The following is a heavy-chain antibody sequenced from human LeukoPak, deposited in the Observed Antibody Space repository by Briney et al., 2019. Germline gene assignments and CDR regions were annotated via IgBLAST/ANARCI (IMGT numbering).Heavy chain of an antibody. CDR1: GVTFSSNY. V-gene: IGHV3-53*04. CDR3: ARVRVAATH. J-gene: IGHJ4*02. Sequence: GGSLRLSCAASGVTFSSNYMSWVRQAPGKGLEWGSVIYSGGSTYYSDSVKGRFTISRHNSKNTLYLQMNSLRAEDTAVYYCARVRVAATHWGQGTLVTVSS. CDR2: IYSGGST. D-gene: IGHD2-15*01.